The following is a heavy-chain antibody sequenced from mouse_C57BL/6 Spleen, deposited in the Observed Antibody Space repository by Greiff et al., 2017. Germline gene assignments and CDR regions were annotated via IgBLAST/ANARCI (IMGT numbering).Heavy chain of an antibody. CDR2: ISGGGGNT. D-gene: IGHD4-1*01. V-gene: IGHV5-9*01. CDR3: ARHWTITGKDAMDY. Sequence: EVMLVESGGGLVKPGGSLKLSCAASGFTFSSYTMSWVRQTPEKRLEWVATISGGGGNTYYPDSVKGRFPISRDNAKNTLYLQMSSLRSEDTALYYCARHWTITGKDAMDYWGQGTSVTVSS. CDR1: GFTFSSYT. J-gene: IGHJ4*01.